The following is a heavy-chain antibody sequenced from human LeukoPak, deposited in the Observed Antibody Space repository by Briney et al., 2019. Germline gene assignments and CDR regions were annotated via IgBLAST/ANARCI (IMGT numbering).Heavy chain of an antibody. Sequence: HPGGSLRLSCAASGFTFSSYGMHWVRQAPGKGLEWVAVIWYDGSNKYYADSVKGRFTISRDNSKNTLYLQMNSLRAEDTAVYYCAREGSGTYYFDYWGQGTLVTVSS. D-gene: IGHD1-26*01. V-gene: IGHV3-33*01. CDR3: AREGSGTYYFDY. CDR1: GFTFSSYG. J-gene: IGHJ4*02. CDR2: IWYDGSNK.